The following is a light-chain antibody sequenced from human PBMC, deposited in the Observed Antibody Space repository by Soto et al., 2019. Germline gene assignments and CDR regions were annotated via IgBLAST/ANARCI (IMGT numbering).Light chain of an antibody. J-gene: IGKJ4*01. V-gene: IGKV3D-20*02. CDR1: QSVSNNY. Sequence: EVVLTQSPGTLSLSPGERATLSCRASQSVSNNYLAWYQQKPGQAPRLLISDASNRATGIPDRFSGSGSGTDFTLTINSLEPEDFAFYFCHQRAGWPPTFGGGTKVDIK. CDR3: HQRAGWPPT. CDR2: DAS.